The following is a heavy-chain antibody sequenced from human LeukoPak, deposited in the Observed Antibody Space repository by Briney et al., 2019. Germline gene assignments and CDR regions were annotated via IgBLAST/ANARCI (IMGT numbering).Heavy chain of an antibody. V-gene: IGHV1-8*03. CDR3: ARVDGSPDY. Sequence: ASVKVSCKASGYTFTTLDINWVRQATGQGLEWMGWINPNSGNRGYAQKFQGRVTITRDTSISTAYMELSSLRSEDTAVYYYARVDGSPDYWGQGTLVTVSS. CDR1: GYTFTTLD. J-gene: IGHJ4*02. D-gene: IGHD2-15*01. CDR2: INPNSGNR.